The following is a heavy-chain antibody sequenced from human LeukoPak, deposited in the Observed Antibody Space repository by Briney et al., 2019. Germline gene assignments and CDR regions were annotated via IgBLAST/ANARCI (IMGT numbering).Heavy chain of an antibody. J-gene: IGHJ4*02. V-gene: IGHV4-59*01. CDR3: ARGYYDSSGYSCPFDY. CDR1: GVSISNYY. D-gene: IGHD3-22*01. Sequence: SETLSLTCSVSGVSISNYYWSWIRQPPGKGLEWIGYIYYSGSANYNPSLKSRVTISVDSSKNQFSLKLTSVTAAVTAVYYCARGYYDSSGYSCPFDYWGQGTLVTVSS. CDR2: IYYSGSA.